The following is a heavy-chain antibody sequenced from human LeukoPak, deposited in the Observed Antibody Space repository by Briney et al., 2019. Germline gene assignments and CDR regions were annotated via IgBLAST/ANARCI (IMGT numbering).Heavy chain of an antibody. CDR2: VHYSGSA. CDR1: GGSISSSDYY. J-gene: IGHJ4*02. Sequence: SQTLSLTCTVSGGSISSSDYYWTWIRQHPRKCLEWVGYVHYSGSASYNPSLKSRVTISGDMSKNQFSLNLRSVTAADTAVYYCATGSPGRQPHFFDYWGQGTLVTVSS. D-gene: IGHD3-10*01. V-gene: IGHV4-31*03. CDR3: ATGSPGRQPHFFDY.